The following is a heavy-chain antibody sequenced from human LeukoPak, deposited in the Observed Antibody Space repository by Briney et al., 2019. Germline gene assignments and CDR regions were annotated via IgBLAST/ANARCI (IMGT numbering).Heavy chain of an antibody. D-gene: IGHD1-26*01. Sequence: GGSLRLSCAASGFTFSSYAMNWVRQAPGKGLEWVSSISRGSDHIFYADSVKGRFTISRDNAKNSLYLQMNSLRAGDTAVYYCAKQSTASGSYQLDYWGQGTLVTVSS. V-gene: IGHV3-21*04. J-gene: IGHJ4*02. CDR1: GFTFSSYA. CDR3: AKQSTASGSYQLDY. CDR2: ISRGSDHI.